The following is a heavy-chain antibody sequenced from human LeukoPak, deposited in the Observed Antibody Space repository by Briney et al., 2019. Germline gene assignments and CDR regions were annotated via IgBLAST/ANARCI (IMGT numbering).Heavy chain of an antibody. V-gene: IGHV4-4*07. CDR2: IYSSGST. J-gene: IGHJ4*02. CDR1: GGSISSNY. CDR3: ARGPQISTSTPLDY. Sequence: SETLSLTCTVSGGSISSNYWSWIRQPAGKGLEWIGRIYSSGSTNYNPPLKSRVTMSVDTSKNQFSLKLSSVTAADTAVYYCARGPQISTSTPLDYWGQGTQVTVSS.